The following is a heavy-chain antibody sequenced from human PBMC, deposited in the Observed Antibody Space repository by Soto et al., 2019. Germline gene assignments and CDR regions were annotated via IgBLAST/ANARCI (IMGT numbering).Heavy chain of an antibody. CDR3: ARGKLTGPGIAFDI. CDR1: GFTFSSYS. D-gene: IGHD6-13*01. CDR2: ISSSSSYI. Sequence: GGSLRLSCAASGFTFSSYSMNWVRQAPGKGLEWVSSISSSSSYIYYADSVKGRFTISRDNAKNSLYLQMNSLRAEDTAVYYCARGKLTGPGIAFDIWGQGTMVTVSS. J-gene: IGHJ3*02. V-gene: IGHV3-21*01.